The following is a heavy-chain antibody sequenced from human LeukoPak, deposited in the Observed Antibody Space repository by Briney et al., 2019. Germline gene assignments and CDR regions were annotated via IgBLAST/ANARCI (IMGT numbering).Heavy chain of an antibody. CDR3: ARRDCSGGSCYSGWFDP. CDR2: IYYSGST. Sequence: PSETLSLTCTVSGGSISSYYWSWIRQPPGKGLEWIGDIYYSGSTNYNPSLKSRVTISEDTSTNTISLKLSSVTAADTAVCICARRDCSGGSCYSGWFDPGGQGTLVTVPS. D-gene: IGHD2-15*01. V-gene: IGHV4-59*12. J-gene: IGHJ5*02. CDR1: GGSISSYY.